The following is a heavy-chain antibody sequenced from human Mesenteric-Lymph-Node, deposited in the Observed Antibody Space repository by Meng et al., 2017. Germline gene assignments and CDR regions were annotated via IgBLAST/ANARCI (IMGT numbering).Heavy chain of an antibody. Sequence: GGSLRLSCAASGFTFSDYYMSWIRQAPGKGLEWVSYISSSGSTIYYADSVKGRFTISRDNAKNSLYLQMNSLRAEDTAVYYCARGSPLVFIDYDILTGYDYWGQGTLVTVSS. CDR3: ARGSPLVFIDYDILTGYDY. V-gene: IGHV3-11*04. D-gene: IGHD3-9*01. CDR1: GFTFSDYY. J-gene: IGHJ4*02. CDR2: ISSSGSTI.